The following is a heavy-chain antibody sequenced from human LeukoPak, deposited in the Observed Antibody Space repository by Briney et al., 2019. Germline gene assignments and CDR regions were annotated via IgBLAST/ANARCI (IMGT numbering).Heavy chain of an antibody. CDR2: ISSNGGST. V-gene: IGHV3-64*01. CDR3: ARDRLQWPVGGMDV. J-gene: IGHJ6*02. Sequence: GSLRLSCAASGFTFSSYAMHWVRQAPGKGLEYVSAISSNGGSTYYANSVKGRFTISRDNSKNTLYLQMGSLRAEDMAVYYCARDRLQWPVGGMDVWGQGTTVTVSS. D-gene: IGHD6-19*01. CDR1: GFTFSSYA.